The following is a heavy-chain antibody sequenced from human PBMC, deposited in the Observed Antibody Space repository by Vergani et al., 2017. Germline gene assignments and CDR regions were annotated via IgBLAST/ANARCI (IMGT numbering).Heavy chain of an antibody. CDR3: ARDDDGDYEPNWFDP. CDR1: GFTFDDYA. CDR2: ISWNSGSI. Sequence: EVQLVESGGGLVQPGRSLRLSCAASGFTFDDYAMHWVRQAPGKGLEWVSGISWNSGSIGYADSVKGRFTISRDNAKNSLYLQMNSLRDEDTAVYYCARDDDGDYEPNWFDPGGQGTLVTVSS. D-gene: IGHD4-17*01. V-gene: IGHV3-9*01. J-gene: IGHJ5*02.